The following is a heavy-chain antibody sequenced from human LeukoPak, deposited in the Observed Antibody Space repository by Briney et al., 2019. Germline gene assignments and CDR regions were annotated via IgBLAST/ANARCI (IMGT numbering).Heavy chain of an antibody. J-gene: IGHJ4*02. CDR2: ISYDGSNK. Sequence: GGSLRLSCAASGFTFSSYAMHWVRQAPGKGLGWVAVISYDGSNKYYADSVKGRFTISRDNSKNTLYLQMNSLRAEDTAVYYCARGSDFWSGYCFDYWGQGTLVTVSS. CDR1: GFTFSSYA. CDR3: ARGSDFWSGYCFDY. V-gene: IGHV3-30-3*01. D-gene: IGHD3-3*01.